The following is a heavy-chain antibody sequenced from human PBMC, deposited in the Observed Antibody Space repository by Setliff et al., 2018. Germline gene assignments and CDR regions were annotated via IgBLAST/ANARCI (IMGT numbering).Heavy chain of an antibody. CDR2: VYYSGAA. Sequence: SETLSLTCNVSGDSISAASIMAWIRQPPGKGLEFIGYVYYSGAAKYDPSLKSRVTMSADTSKTQFSLKLNSMTTADTAVYYCARGGTYRYFDYWGQGTLVTVSS. CDR1: GDSISAAS. CDR3: ARGGTYRYFDY. J-gene: IGHJ4*02. V-gene: IGHV4-59*01.